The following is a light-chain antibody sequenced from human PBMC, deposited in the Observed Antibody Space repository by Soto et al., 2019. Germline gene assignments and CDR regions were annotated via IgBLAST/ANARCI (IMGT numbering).Light chain of an antibody. V-gene: IGKV1-9*01. J-gene: IGKJ4*01. CDR3: QQANSFPLS. CDR1: QGISSY. CDR2: AAS. Sequence: DIQLTQSPSFLSASVGDRVTITCRGSQGISSYLAWFQQKPGKAPKLLIYAASTLQSGVPSRFSGTRSGTDFSLTVSSLQPEDFGTYYCQQANSFPLSFGGVTKVDIK.